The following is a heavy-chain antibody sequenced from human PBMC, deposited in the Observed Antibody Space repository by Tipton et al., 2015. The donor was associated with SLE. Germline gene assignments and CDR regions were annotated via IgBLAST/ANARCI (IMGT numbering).Heavy chain of an antibody. D-gene: IGHD5-12*01. V-gene: IGHV4-39*07. J-gene: IGHJ4*02. Sequence: TLSLTCTVSDASISSGSSFWGWIRQPPGKGLEWIGSIYFSGSAYYNPSLKSRVTILVDTSKNQFSLKLTSVTAADTAVYYCARGNIVASSFDYWGQGTLVTVSS. CDR1: DASISSGSSF. CDR3: ARGNIVASSFDY. CDR2: IYFSGSA.